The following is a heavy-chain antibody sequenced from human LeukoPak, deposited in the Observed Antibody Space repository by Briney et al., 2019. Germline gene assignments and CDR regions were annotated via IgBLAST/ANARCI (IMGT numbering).Heavy chain of an antibody. CDR3: VRQYCSTTSCYSP. Sequence: GGSLRLSCAASGLTFSSYAMSWVRQAPGKGLEWVSSISGSGGSTYYADSVKGRFTISRDNSRNTFYLQMNSLSAEDTAVYYCVRQYCSTTSCYSPWGQGTLVTVSS. D-gene: IGHD2-2*01. J-gene: IGHJ4*02. CDR1: GLTFSSYA. CDR2: ISGSGGST. V-gene: IGHV3-23*01.